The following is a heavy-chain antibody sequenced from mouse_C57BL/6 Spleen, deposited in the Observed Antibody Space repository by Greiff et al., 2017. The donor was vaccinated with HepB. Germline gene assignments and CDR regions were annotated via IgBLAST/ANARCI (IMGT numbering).Heavy chain of an antibody. Sequence: VQLQQSGPELVKPGASVKISCKASGYAFSSSWMNWVKQRPGKGLEWIGRIYPGDGDTNYNGKFKGKATLTADKSSSTAYMQLSSLTSEDSAVYICARSYYGLWYFDVWGTGTTVTVSS. V-gene: IGHV1-82*01. CDR1: GYAFSSSW. D-gene: IGHD1-1*01. CDR2: IYPGDGDT. CDR3: ARSYYGLWYFDV. J-gene: IGHJ1*03.